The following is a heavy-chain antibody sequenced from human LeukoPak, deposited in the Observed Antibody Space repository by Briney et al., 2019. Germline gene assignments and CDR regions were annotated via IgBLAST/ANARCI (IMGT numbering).Heavy chain of an antibody. CDR3: ASGLVGATTDY. J-gene: IGHJ4*02. Sequence: SETLSLTCTVSGGSISSGSYYWSWIRQPAGKGLEWIGRIYTSGSTNYNPSLKSRVPISVDTSKNQFSLKLSSVTAADTAVYYCASGLVGATTDYWGQGTLVTVSS. D-gene: IGHD1-26*01. CDR2: IYTSGST. CDR1: GGSISSGSYY. V-gene: IGHV4-61*02.